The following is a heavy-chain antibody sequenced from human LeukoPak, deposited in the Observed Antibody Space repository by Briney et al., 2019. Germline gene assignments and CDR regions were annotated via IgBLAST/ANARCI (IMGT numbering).Heavy chain of an antibody. CDR3: ARGGFYGHPFDF. CDR2: IYYTGTT. CDR1: GGSIDNSIYY. Sequence: SETLSLTCTVSGGSIDNSIYYWGWIRQSPEKGLEWIGSIYYTGTTNYNPSLESRVTISVDASNNQVSLTLNSVTAADTTVYFCARGGFYGHPFDFGGQGTLVTVSS. J-gene: IGHJ4*02. D-gene: IGHD3-10*01. V-gene: IGHV4-39*07.